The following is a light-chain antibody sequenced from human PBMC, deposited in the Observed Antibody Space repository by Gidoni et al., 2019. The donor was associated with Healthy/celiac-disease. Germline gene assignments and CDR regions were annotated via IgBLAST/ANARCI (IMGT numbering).Light chain of an antibody. CDR1: QSISSY. Sequence: DIQMTQSPSFLSASVGDRVTITCRASQSISSYLNWYQQKPGKAPKLLIYAASSLQSGVPSRFSCSGSGTDFTLTISRLQPEDFATYYCQQSYSTPYTFGQGTQLEIK. V-gene: IGKV1-39*01. CDR3: QQSYSTPYT. CDR2: AAS. J-gene: IGKJ2*01.